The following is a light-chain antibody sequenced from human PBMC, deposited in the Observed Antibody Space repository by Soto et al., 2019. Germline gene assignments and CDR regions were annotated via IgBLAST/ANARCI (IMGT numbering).Light chain of an antibody. CDR2: LGS. Sequence: DIVMTQSPLSLPVTPGEPAFISCRSNQSLLHSNGYNYLDWYLQKPGQSPQLLIYLGSNRASGVPDRISGSGSGTDFTLRIRRVEAEDVGVYYCMQALQTPPWTFGQGTKVDIK. J-gene: IGKJ1*01. CDR3: MQALQTPPWT. V-gene: IGKV2-28*01. CDR1: QSLLHSNGYNY.